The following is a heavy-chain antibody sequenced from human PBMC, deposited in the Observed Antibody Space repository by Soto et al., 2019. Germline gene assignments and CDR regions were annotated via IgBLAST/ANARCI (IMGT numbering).Heavy chain of an antibody. D-gene: IGHD5-12*01. J-gene: IGHJ6*02. Sequence: QLQLQESGPGLVKPSETLSLTCTVSGGSISSSSYYWGWIRQPPGKGLEWIGSIYYSGSTYYNPSLKSRVTISVDTSKNQFSLKLSSVTAADTAVYYCARRRGYSGYPRNYYYYGMDVWGQGTTVTVSS. V-gene: IGHV4-39*01. CDR3: ARRRGYSGYPRNYYYYGMDV. CDR1: GGSISSSSYY. CDR2: IYYSGST.